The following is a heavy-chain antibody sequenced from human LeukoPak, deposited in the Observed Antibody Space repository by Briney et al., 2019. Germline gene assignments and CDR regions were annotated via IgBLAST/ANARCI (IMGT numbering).Heavy chain of an antibody. CDR2: IIPIFGTA. D-gene: IGHD2-15*01. V-gene: IGHV1-69*06. J-gene: IGHJ4*02. CDR3: ASVGYCSGGSCYHYFDY. CDR1: GRTFSSYA. Sequence: SVKVSCKASGRTFSSYAISWVRQAPGQGLEWMGGIIPIFGTANYAQKFQGRVTITADKSTSTAYMELSSLRSEDTAVYYCASVGYCSGGSCYHYFDYWGQGTLVTVSS.